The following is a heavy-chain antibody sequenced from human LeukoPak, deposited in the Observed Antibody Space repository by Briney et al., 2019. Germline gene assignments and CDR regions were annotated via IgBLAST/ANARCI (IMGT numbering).Heavy chain of an antibody. D-gene: IGHD2-15*01. J-gene: IGHJ4*02. CDR1: GVSISTYY. Sequence: PSETLSFTCTVSGVSISTYYWSWIRQPPGRGLEWIGYAYYSGSTNYNPSLKSRVTISVDTSKNQFSLKLSSVTAADTAVYYCARDCSGGGCYFDYWGQGALVTVSS. CDR2: AYYSGST. V-gene: IGHV4-59*12. CDR3: ARDCSGGGCYFDY.